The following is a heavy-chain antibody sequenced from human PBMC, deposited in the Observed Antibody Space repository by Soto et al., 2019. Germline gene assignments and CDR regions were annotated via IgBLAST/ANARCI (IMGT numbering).Heavy chain of an antibody. CDR2: INAGNGNT. Sequence: ASVKVSCKASGYTFTSYDMHWVRQAPGQRLEWMRWINAGNGNTKYSQKFQGRVTITRDTSASTAYMELSSLRSEDTAVYYCARGFWSYYFDYWGQGTLVTVSS. CDR3: ARGFWSYYFDY. J-gene: IGHJ4*02. D-gene: IGHD3-3*01. CDR1: GYTFTSYD. V-gene: IGHV1-3*01.